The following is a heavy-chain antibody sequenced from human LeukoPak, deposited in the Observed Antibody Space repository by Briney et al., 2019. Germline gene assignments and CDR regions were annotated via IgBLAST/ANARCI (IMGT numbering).Heavy chain of an antibody. CDR2: IRGKADSYTT. V-gene: IGHV3-73*01. CDR3: RAAADLNDY. D-gene: IGHD6-13*01. J-gene: IGHJ4*02. Sequence: GGSLKLSCAASGFTFSGSAMHWVRQASGKGLEWLGRIRGKADSYTTAYAASVKGRFIVSRDDSKNTAYLQMNNLKTEDTAVYYCRAAADLNDYWGQGTLVTVSS. CDR1: GFTFSGSA.